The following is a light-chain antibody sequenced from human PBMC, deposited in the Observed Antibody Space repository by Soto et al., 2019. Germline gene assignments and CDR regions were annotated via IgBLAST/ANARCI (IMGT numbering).Light chain of an antibody. J-gene: IGKJ1*01. V-gene: IGKV3-20*01. CDR2: GAS. CDR1: QSVSSNS. Sequence: EIGLTQSPGTLSLSAGERATLSCRASQSVSSNSLAWYQQKPGQAPSLLIYGASSRAADIPDRFSGSGSGSGTDFTLTISRLEPEDFAVYYCQQYISSPWTFGQGTKVDIK. CDR3: QQYISSPWT.